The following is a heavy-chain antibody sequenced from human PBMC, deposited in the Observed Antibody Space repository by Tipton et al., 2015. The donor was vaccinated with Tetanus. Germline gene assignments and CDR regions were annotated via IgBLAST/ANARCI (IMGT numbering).Heavy chain of an antibody. CDR1: GFTFKIYG. CDR2: INPDGRRT. Sequence: SGFTFKIYGMHWVRQAPGKGLVWISRINPDGRRTNYADSVKGRFTISRDNAKNTVYLQMNSLRAEDTAVYFCARRSLTNYGLDVWGQGTPVTVSS. D-gene: IGHD1-1*01. J-gene: IGHJ6*02. CDR3: ARRSLTNYGLDV. V-gene: IGHV3-74*01.